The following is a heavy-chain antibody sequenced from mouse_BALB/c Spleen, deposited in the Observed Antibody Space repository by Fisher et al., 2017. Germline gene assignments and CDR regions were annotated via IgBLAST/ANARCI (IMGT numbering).Heavy chain of an antibody. Sequence: RFTISRDNPKNTLFLQMTSLRSEDTAMYYCARRGVDYAMDYWGQGTSVTVSS. V-gene: IGHV5-17*02. J-gene: IGHJ4*01. CDR3: ARRGVDYAMDY.